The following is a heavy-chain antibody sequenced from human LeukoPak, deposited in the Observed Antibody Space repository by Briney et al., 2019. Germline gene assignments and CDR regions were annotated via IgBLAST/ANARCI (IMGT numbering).Heavy chain of an antibody. Sequence: GGSLRLSCAASGFTSSDYYMSWIRQAPGKGLGWVSYIISSSSYTNYADSVKGRFTISRDNAKNSLYLQMNSLRAEDTAVYYCARDLYGSGSYSNYYYGMDVWGKGTTVTVSS. CDR1: GFTSSDYY. J-gene: IGHJ6*04. CDR2: IISSSSYT. V-gene: IGHV3-11*06. CDR3: ARDLYGSGSYSNYYYGMDV. D-gene: IGHD3-10*01.